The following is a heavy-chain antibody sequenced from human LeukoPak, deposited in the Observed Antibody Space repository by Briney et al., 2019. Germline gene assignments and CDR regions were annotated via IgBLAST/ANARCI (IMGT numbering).Heavy chain of an antibody. V-gene: IGHV3-7*05. CDR2: IKQDGSEK. CDR3: ARGRYCSSISCRYFDY. Sequence: GGSLRLPCAASGFTFSGYWMSWVRQAPGKGLEWVANIKQDGSEKYYVDSVKGRFTISRDNAKNSLYLQMNSLRAEDTAVYFCARGRYCSSISCRYFDYWGQGTLVTVS. D-gene: IGHD2-2*01. J-gene: IGHJ4*02. CDR1: GFTFSGYW.